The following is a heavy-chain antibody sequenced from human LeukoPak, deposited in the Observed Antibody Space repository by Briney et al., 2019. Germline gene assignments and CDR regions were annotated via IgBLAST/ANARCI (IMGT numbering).Heavy chain of an antibody. J-gene: IGHJ4*02. CDR1: GFTFSSYA. CDR3: HIKRFGELFLDY. Sequence: PGGSLRLSCAASGFTFSSYAMSWVRQAPGKGLEWDSAISGSGGSTYYADSVKGRFTISRDNSKNTLYLQMNSLRAEDTAVYYCHIKRFGELFLDYWGQGTLVTVSS. D-gene: IGHD3-10*01. V-gene: IGHV3-23*01. CDR2: ISGSGGST.